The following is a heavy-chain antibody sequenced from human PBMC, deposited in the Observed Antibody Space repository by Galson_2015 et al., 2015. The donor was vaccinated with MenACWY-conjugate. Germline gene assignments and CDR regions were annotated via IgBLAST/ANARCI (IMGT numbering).Heavy chain of an antibody. CDR1: GFTFSDYY. CDR2: ISSSSSYT. V-gene: IGHV3-11*05. D-gene: IGHD1-26*01. Sequence: SLRLSCAASGFTFSDYYMSWIRQAPGKGLEWVSYISSSSSYTNYADSVKGRFTISRDNAKNSLYLQMNSLRAEDTAVYYCARDFSSGDNWFDPWGQGTLVTVSS. J-gene: IGHJ5*02. CDR3: ARDFSSGDNWFDP.